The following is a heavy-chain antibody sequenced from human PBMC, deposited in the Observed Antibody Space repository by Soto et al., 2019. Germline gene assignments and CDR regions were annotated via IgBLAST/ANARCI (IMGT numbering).Heavy chain of an antibody. J-gene: IGHJ5*02. CDR2: IIPIFGTA. CDR3: ARGPLSDDILTGYHDPNNWFDP. V-gene: IGHV1-69*13. CDR1: GGTFSSYA. D-gene: IGHD3-9*01. Sequence: GASVKVSCKASGGTFSSYAISWVRQAPGQGLEWMGGIIPIFGTANYAQKFQGRVTITADESTSTAYMELSSLRSEDTAVYYCARGPLSDDILTGYHDPNNWFDPWGQGTLVTVSS.